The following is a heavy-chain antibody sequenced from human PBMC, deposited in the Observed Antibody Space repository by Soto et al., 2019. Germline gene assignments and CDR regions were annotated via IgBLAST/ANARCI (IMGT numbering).Heavy chain of an antibody. Sequence: SETLSLTCAVSCDSIIKSGYYWSWIRQNQGKALEWIVYIYYIGITFYNPSLKSRVSISLYTSRNQLSLKLTSVTVADTAVYYCARSRGVTNPRRPYYFPSWGQGTLVTVSS. CDR1: CDSIIKSGYY. J-gene: IGHJ4*02. D-gene: IGHD4-17*01. CDR2: IYYIGIT. V-gene: IGHV4-31*11. CDR3: ARSRGVTNPRRPYYFPS.